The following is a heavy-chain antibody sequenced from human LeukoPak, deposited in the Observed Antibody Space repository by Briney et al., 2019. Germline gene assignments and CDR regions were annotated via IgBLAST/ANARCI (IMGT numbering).Heavy chain of an antibody. CDR3: ARYIVSYPHDAFDI. CDR1: GASISSYY. V-gene: IGHV4-59*01. J-gene: IGHJ3*02. D-gene: IGHD1-26*01. CDR2: IFHTGSA. Sequence: SETLSLTCTVSGASISSYYWTWIRQPPGKGLEWIGYIFHTGSANYNPSLKSRVTISVDTSKKQFSLKLSSVTAADTAFYYCARYIVSYPHDAFDIWGQGTMVTVSS.